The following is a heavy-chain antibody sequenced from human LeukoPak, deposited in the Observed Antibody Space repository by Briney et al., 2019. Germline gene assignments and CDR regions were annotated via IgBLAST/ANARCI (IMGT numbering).Heavy chain of an antibody. CDR3: ARVHYDSSGYYFDY. D-gene: IGHD3-22*01. V-gene: IGHV3-11*04. CDR1: GFTFSAYY. Sequence: GGSLRLSCAASGFTFSAYYMSWVRQAPGKGLEWVSYISSSGSTIYYADSVKGRFTISRDNAKNLLYLQMNSLRAEDTAVYYCARVHYDSSGYYFDYWGQGTLVTVSS. CDR2: ISSSGSTI. J-gene: IGHJ4*02.